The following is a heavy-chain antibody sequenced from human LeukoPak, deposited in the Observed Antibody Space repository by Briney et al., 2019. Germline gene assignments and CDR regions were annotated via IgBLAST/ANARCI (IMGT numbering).Heavy chain of an antibody. D-gene: IGHD6-19*01. CDR3: ARVASAWADDY. V-gene: IGHV3-30*19. J-gene: IGHJ4*02. CDR2: ISYDGSNK. CDR1: GFTFSSYG. Sequence: PGGSLRLSCAASGFTFSSYGMHWVRQAPGKGLEWVAVISYDGSNKYYADSVKGRFTISRDNSKNTLYLQMNSLRAEDTAVYYCARVASAWADDYWGQGALVTVSS.